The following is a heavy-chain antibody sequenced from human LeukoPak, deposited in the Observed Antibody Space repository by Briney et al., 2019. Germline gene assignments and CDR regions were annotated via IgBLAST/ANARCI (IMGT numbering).Heavy chain of an antibody. V-gene: IGHV3-23*01. D-gene: IGHD2-2*01. Sequence: GGSLRLSCAASGFAFSSYAMSWVRQAPGKGLEWVSVITGSGDSTYYADSVKGRFTISRDNSKNTLYLQMNSLRAEDTAVYYCAKGSRVVPAAYCDYWGQGTLVTVSS. CDR1: GFAFSSYA. CDR3: AKGSRVVPAAYCDY. CDR2: ITGSGDST. J-gene: IGHJ4*02.